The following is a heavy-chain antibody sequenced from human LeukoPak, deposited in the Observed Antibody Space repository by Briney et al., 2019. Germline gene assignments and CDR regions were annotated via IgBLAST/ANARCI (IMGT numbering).Heavy chain of an antibody. CDR1: GFTFSNYW. D-gene: IGHD5-12*01. CDR2: INTDGNNT. CDR3: ARDGYSGWGY. J-gene: IGHJ4*02. Sequence: GGSLRLSCAGSGFTFSNYWMYWVRQVPGKGLVWVSRINTDGNNTTYADSVKGRFTISRDNAKNTLYLQMNSLRAEDTAVYYCARDGYSGWGYWGQGSLVTVYS. V-gene: IGHV3-74*03.